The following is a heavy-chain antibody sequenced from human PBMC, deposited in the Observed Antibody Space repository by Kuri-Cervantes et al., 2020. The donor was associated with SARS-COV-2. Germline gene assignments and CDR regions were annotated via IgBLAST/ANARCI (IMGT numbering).Heavy chain of an antibody. V-gene: IGHV2-70*04. Sequence: SGPTLVKPTQTLTLTCTFSGFSLSTSGMRVSWIRQPPGKALEWLARIDWDDDKFYSTSLKTRLTISKDTSKNQVVLTMTNMDPVDTATYYCARSTSGIAVASSPFDYWGQGTLVTVSS. CDR3: ARSTSGIAVASSPFDY. J-gene: IGHJ4*02. D-gene: IGHD6-19*01. CDR1: GFSLSTSGMR. CDR2: IDWDDDK.